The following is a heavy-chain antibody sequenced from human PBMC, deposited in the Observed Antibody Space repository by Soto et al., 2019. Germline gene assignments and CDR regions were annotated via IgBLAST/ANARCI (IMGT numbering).Heavy chain of an antibody. J-gene: IGHJ5*02. D-gene: IGHD3-10*01. V-gene: IGHV3-48*03. CDR2: ISSSGSTI. CDR1: GFTFSSYE. Sequence: GSLLLSCSASGFTFSSYEMNWVRQAPGKGLEWVSYISSSGSTIYYADSVKVRFTISRDNAKNSLYLQMNSLRAEDTAVYYCARGPNYHWFDPWGQGTLVTVYS. CDR3: ARGPNYHWFDP.